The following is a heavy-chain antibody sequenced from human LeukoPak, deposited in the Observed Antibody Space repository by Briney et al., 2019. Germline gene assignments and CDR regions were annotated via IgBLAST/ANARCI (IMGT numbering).Heavy chain of an antibody. CDR2: INRDGGST. Sequence: PGGSLRLSCAASGFIFSSYWMHWVRQAPGKGLVLVSRINRDGGSTSQADSVKGRFTISRDNAKNTLYLQMNTLRAEDTAVYYCARDREGGMDVWGQGTTVTVSS. V-gene: IGHV3-74*01. CDR3: ARDREGGMDV. CDR1: GFIFSSYW. J-gene: IGHJ6*02.